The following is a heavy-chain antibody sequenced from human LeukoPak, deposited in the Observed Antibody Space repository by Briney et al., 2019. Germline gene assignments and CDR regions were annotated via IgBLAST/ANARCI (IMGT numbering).Heavy chain of an antibody. V-gene: IGHV1-18*01. CDR3: ARDEGYYDSRVYFD. CDR1: GYTFTSYG. D-gene: IGHD3-22*01. CDR2: ISAYNGNT. Sequence: ASVKVSCKASGYTFTSYGISWVRQAPGQGLEWMGWISAYNGNTNYAQKLQGRVTMTTDTSTSTAYMELRSLRSDDTAVYYCARDEGYYDSRVYFDWGQGTLVTVSS. J-gene: IGHJ4*02.